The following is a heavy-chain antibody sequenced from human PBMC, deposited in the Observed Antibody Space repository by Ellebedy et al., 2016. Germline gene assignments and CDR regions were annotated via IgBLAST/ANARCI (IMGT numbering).Heavy chain of an antibody. V-gene: IGHV3-7*01. CDR3: VRDGNGGWHFDY. Sequence: GGSLRLSXAASGFTLNNYWMSWVRQAPGKGLEWVANIKYDGTEIYYVDSVKGRFTISRDTTKISLYLQMNSLRVEDTAVYYCVRDGNGGWHFDYWGQGTLVTVSS. D-gene: IGHD6-19*01. J-gene: IGHJ4*02. CDR1: GFTLNNYW. CDR2: IKYDGTEI.